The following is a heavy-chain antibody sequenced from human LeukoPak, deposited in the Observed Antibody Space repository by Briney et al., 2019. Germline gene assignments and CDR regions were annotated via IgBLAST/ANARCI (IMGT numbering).Heavy chain of an antibody. D-gene: IGHD3-22*01. V-gene: IGHV1-2*02. J-gene: IGHJ5*02. CDR1: GYTFTGYY. CDR3: ARVATMIVVVTGHWFDP. Sequence: ASVKVPCKASGYTFTGYYMHWVRQAPGQGLEWMGWINPNSGGTNYAQKFQGRVTMTRDTSISTAYMELSRLRSDDTAVYYCARVATMIVVVTGHWFDPWGQGTLVTVSS. CDR2: INPNSGGT.